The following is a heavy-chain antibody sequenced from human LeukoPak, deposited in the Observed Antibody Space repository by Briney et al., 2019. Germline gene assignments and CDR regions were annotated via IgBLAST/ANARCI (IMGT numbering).Heavy chain of an antibody. J-gene: IGHJ6*02. CDR3: ARDGCSSTSCYTSYYYYGMDV. Sequence: SVKVSCKASGGTFSSYAISWVRQAPGQGLEWMGRIIPIFGIANCAQKFQGRVTITADKSTSTAYMELSSLRSEDTAVYYCARDGCSSTSCYTSYYYYGMDVWGQGTTVTVSS. V-gene: IGHV1-69*04. CDR1: GGTFSSYA. D-gene: IGHD2-2*02. CDR2: IIPIFGIA.